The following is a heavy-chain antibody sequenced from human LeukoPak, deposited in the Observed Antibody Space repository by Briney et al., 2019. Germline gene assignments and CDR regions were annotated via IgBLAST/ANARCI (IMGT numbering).Heavy chain of an antibody. CDR1: GFLFSDYA. J-gene: IGHJ5*02. CDR2: IRHDGSNE. V-gene: IGHV3-30*02. Sequence: GGSLRLSCAASGFLFSDYAFHWVRQAPGKGLEWVALIRHDGSNEYYADSMKGRFTTSRDNSKSTVYLQMNSLRLEDTAIYYCARDWGRGTSGSGWYSWFDPWGQGTLVTVSS. D-gene: IGHD6-19*01. CDR3: ARDWGRGTSGSGWYSWFDP.